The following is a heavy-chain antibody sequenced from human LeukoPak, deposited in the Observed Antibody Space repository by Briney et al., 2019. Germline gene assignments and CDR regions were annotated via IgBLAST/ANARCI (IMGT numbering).Heavy chain of an antibody. CDR2: TKPDGSAE. CDR3: AKERAGYTNPYYFDY. Sequence: GGSLRLSCAASGFTFRNYWMGWVRQAPGKGLEWVANTKPDGSAEYYADSVRGRFTISRDNSKNTLYLHMNSLRAEDTAVYYCAKERAGYTNPYYFDYWGQGTLVTVSS. CDR1: GFTFRNYW. J-gene: IGHJ4*02. V-gene: IGHV3-7*03. D-gene: IGHD3-16*02.